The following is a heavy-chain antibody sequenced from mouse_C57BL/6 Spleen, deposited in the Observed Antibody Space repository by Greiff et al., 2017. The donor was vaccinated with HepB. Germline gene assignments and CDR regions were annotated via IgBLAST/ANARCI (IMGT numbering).Heavy chain of an antibody. V-gene: IGHV1-69*01. CDR2: IDPSDSYT. Sequence: VQLQQPGAELVMPGASVKLSCKASGYTFTSYWMHWVKQRPGQGLEWIGEIDPSDSYTNYNQTFKGKSTLTVDKSSSTAYMQLSSLTSEDSAVYYCAIEGLGRLGLLVDWGQGTLVTVSA. CDR1: GYTFTSYW. D-gene: IGHD4-1*01. CDR3: AIEGLGRLGLLVD. J-gene: IGHJ3*01.